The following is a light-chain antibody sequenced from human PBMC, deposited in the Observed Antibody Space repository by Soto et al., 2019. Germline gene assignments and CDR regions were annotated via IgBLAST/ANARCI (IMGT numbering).Light chain of an antibody. J-gene: IGKJ1*01. CDR1: QSLSDQ. CDR3: QHRSDTWT. V-gene: IGKV3-11*01. Sequence: IVLTQSPATLSLSPGEIATLSCSASQSLSDQLAWYQQTPGQAPRLLIYDASNRATGIPGRFSGSGSGSDFTLTISSLEPEDFAVYYCQHRSDTWTFGQGTKVDIK. CDR2: DAS.